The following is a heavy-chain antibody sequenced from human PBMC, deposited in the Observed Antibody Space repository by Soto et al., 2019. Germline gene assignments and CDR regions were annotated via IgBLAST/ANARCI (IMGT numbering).Heavy chain of an antibody. J-gene: IGHJ4*02. CDR2: IYYSGST. CDR1: GGSISSSSYY. CDR3: ARQDTGSGSYPEIFDY. V-gene: IGHV4-39*01. D-gene: IGHD1-26*01. Sequence: SETLSLTCTVSGGSISSSSYYWGWIRQPPGKGLEWIGSIYYSGSTYYNPSLKSRVTISVDTSKNQFSLKLSSVTAADTAVYYCARQDTGSGSYPEIFDYWGQGTLLTV.